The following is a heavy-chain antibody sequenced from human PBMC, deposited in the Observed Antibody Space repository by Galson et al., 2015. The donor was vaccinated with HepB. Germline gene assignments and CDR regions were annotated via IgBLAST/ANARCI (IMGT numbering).Heavy chain of an antibody. CDR2: IIPIFGTA. V-gene: IGHV1-69*06. Sequence: SVKVSCKASGGTFSSYAISWVRQAPGQGLEWMGGIIPIFGTANYAQKFQGRVTITADKSTSTAYMELSSLRSEDTAVYYCARDDVHYDILTGYYSSGGLGYWGQGTLVTVSS. CDR3: ARDDVHYDILTGYYSSGGLGY. J-gene: IGHJ4*02. CDR1: GGTFSSYA. D-gene: IGHD3-9*01.